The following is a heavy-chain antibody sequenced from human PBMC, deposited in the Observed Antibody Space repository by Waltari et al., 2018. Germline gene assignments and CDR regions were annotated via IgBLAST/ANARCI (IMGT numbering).Heavy chain of an antibody. V-gene: IGHV1-69*06. Sequence: QVQLVQAGAEVKKPGSSVKVSCKPSGDSFTSYAFIWLRQAPGQGLEWMGGIIPLFGTTHYEQKFQGRVTITADRSAGTTYMEVTNLTSDDTAVYFCARVRMYYYGSAMWGPGTLVTVSS. CDR1: GDSFTSYA. D-gene: IGHD3-10*01. CDR3: ARVRMYYYGSAM. J-gene: IGHJ4*02. CDR2: IIPLFGTT.